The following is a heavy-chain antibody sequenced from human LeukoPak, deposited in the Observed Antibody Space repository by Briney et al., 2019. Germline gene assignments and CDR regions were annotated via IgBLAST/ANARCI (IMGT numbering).Heavy chain of an antibody. V-gene: IGHV3-21*01. CDR3: ARLYGSGRNV. CDR1: GFTFSSYN. CDR2: ITSGSSYI. J-gene: IGHJ3*01. D-gene: IGHD3-10*01. Sequence: GGSLRLSCAASGFTFSSYNMNWVRQAPGKGLEWVSSITSGSSYIYYADSVKGRFTISRDNAKNSLYLQMNSLRAEDTAVYYCARLYGSGRNVWGQGTMVTVSS.